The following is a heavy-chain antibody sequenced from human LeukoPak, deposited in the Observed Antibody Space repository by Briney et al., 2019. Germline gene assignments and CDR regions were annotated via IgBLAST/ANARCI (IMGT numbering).Heavy chain of an antibody. J-gene: IGHJ2*01. D-gene: IGHD2-21*02. CDR2: SDPEDGET. CDR3: VTDRARLFWYFDL. CDR1: GSPLSDLS. Sequence: ASVKVSCKVSGSPLSDLSIHWVRQAPGKGHEYVGGSDPEDGETFHAQNFQGRVTMTEDTSIDTAYMELSSLRSEDTAVYYCVTDRARLFWYFDLWGRGTLVTVSS. V-gene: IGHV1-24*01.